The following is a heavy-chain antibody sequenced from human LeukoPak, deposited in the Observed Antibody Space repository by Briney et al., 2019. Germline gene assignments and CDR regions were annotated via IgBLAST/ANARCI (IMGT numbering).Heavy chain of an antibody. D-gene: IGHD3-10*01. V-gene: IGHV3-15*01. CDR3: TTDQVVRGVTSDY. J-gene: IGHJ4*02. CDR2: LKSKTDGGTT. CDR1: GFTLRSAW. Sequence: GGSLRLSRVASGFTLRSAWMNWVRQAPGRGLEWVGRLKSKTDGGTTDYAAPVKGRFTISRDDSKTTLYLQMNSLQTEDTAVYYCTTDQVVRGVTSDYWGQGSLVTVSS.